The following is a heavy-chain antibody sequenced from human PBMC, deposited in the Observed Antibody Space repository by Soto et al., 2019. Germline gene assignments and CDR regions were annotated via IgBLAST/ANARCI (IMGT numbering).Heavy chain of an antibody. CDR2: ISYDGSNK. J-gene: IGHJ6*02. D-gene: IGHD3-3*01. CDR1: GFTFSSYG. CDR3: AKSDFWSGYYTGAHYYYGMDV. V-gene: IGHV3-30*18. Sequence: QVQLVESGGGVVQPGRSLRLSCAASGFTFSSYGMHWVRQAPGKGLEWVAVISYDGSNKYYADSVKGRFTISRDNSMNTLYLQMTSLRAEDTAVYYCAKSDFWSGYYTGAHYYYGMDVWGQGTTVTVSS.